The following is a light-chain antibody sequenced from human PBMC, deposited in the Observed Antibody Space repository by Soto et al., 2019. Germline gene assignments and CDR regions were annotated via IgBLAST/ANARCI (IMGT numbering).Light chain of an antibody. CDR2: AAS. Sequence: DIQMTQSPSSLSASVGDRVTIICRASPTISNYLNWYQQKPGKAPKVLIYAASSLQSGVPSRFSGSGSGTDFTLTISSLQPEDFATYYCQQSYSTPRTFGQGTKVDIK. CDR3: QQSYSTPRT. V-gene: IGKV1-39*01. J-gene: IGKJ1*01. CDR1: PTISNY.